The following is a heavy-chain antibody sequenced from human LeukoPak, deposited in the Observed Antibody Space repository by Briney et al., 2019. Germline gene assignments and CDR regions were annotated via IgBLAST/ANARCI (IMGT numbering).Heavy chain of an antibody. CDR3: ASHRDFYGDYGY. J-gene: IGHJ4*02. V-gene: IGHV1-18*01. D-gene: IGHD4-17*01. CDR2: ISAYNGNT. CDR1: GYTFTSYG. Sequence: ASVKVSCKASGYTFTSYGISWVRQAPGQGLEWMGWISAYNGNTNYAQKLQGRVTMTTDTSTGTAYMELRSLRSDDTAVYYCASHRDFYGDYGYWGQGTLVTVSS.